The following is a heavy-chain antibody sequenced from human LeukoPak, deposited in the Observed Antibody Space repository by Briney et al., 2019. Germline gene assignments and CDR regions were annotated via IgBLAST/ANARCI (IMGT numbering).Heavy chain of an antibody. V-gene: IGHV1-3*04. Sequence: ASVKVSCKASGYTFTTYAIHWVRQAPGQRLEWMGWINSDNGNTKYSQKFQGRVTVTRDTSAYTAYMELRSLSSADMAIYFCARAPYDFLTGFPLNWFDPWGQGTLVTVSS. J-gene: IGHJ5*02. CDR2: INSDNGNT. D-gene: IGHD3-9*01. CDR1: GYTFTTYA. CDR3: ARAPYDFLTGFPLNWFDP.